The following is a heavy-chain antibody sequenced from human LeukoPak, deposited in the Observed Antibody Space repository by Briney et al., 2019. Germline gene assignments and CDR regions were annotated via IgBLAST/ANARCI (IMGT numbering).Heavy chain of an antibody. D-gene: IGHD1-26*01. CDR2: VDPEDGET. Sequence: ASVKVSCKVSGYTFTYYYMHWVPQAPGKGLGWMGLVDPEDGETIYAEKFQGRVTITADTSTDTAYMELSSLRSEDTAVYYCATDPPHSGSYYAFDIWGQGTMVTVSS. CDR3: ATDPPHSGSYYAFDI. V-gene: IGHV1-69-2*01. CDR1: GYTFTYYY. J-gene: IGHJ3*02.